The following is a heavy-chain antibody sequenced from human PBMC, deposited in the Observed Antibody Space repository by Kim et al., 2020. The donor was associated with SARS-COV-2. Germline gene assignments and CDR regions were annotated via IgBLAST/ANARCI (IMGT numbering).Heavy chain of an antibody. CDR1: GYTFTNYA. CDR2: INTATGNT. Sequence: ASVKVSCKASGYTFTNYAIHWVRQAPGQRLEWMGWINTATGNTRYLQKFQGRLTLIRDTSATTAYMELSSLTSEDTAVYYCARSAWNVVPPAATTDYYYAKDVWGQGTTVTVSS. CDR3: ARSAWNVVPPAATTDYYYAKDV. V-gene: IGHV1-3*04. J-gene: IGHJ6*02. D-gene: IGHD2-2*01.